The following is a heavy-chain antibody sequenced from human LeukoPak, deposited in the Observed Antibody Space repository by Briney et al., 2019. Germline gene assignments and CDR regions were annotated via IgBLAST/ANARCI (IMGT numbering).Heavy chain of an antibody. CDR1: GGTFSSYG. D-gene: IGHD1-26*01. CDR3: AKAEPLLVY. J-gene: IGHJ4*02. CDR2: MIPIFSTA. Sequence: TEEVSCKASGGTFSSYGISWVRQAPGQGLEWMGGMIPIFSTANYAQTFQDRGTITTDKTTTTAYMELSSLRSADTAVYYCAKAEPLLVYWGQGKLVTVSS. V-gene: IGHV1-69*05.